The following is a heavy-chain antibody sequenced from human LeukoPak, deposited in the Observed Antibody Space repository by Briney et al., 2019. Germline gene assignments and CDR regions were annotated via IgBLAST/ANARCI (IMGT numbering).Heavy chain of an antibody. CDR3: ARDGGEGFETLDQ. CDR1: GFNFNIYA. V-gene: IGHV3-30*04. Sequence: PGGSLRLSCAASGFNFNIYALHWVRQAPGKGLEWVAVISDDESSKKYAESVKGRFTISRDNSKKTLNLQLNSLRPEDTAVYYCARDGGEGFETLDQWGQGTLVTVSS. CDR2: ISDDESSK. D-gene: IGHD3-16*01. J-gene: IGHJ4*02.